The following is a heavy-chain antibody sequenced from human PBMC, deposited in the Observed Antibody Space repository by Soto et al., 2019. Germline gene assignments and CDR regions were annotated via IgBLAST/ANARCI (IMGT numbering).Heavy chain of an antibody. V-gene: IGHV4-34*01. D-gene: IGHD3-10*01. CDR1: GGSFSGYY. J-gene: IGHJ5*02. Sequence: SETLSLTCAVYGGSFSGYYWSWIRQPPGKGLEWIGEINHSGSTNYNPSLKSRVTISVDTSKNQFSLKLSSVTAADTAVYYCARFGAEYYYGSGSYYNVDNWFDPWGQGTLVTVSS. CDR2: INHSGST. CDR3: ARFGAEYYYGSGSYYNVDNWFDP.